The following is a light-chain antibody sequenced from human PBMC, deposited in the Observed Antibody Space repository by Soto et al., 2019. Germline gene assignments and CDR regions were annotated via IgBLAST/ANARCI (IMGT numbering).Light chain of an antibody. CDR2: DAS. CDR3: QQYNNWPLT. J-gene: IGKJ1*01. CDR1: QSVSSY. Sequence: EIVLTQSPATLSLSPGERATLSCRASQSVSSYLAWYQQKPGQAPRLLIYDASNRATGIPARFSGSGSGTEFTLTISSLQSEGFAVYYCQQYNNWPLTFGQGTKVDIK. V-gene: IGKV3-11*01.